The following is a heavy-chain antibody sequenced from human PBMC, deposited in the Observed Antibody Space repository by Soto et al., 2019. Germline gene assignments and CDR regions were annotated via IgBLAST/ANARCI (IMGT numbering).Heavy chain of an antibody. CDR3: ARGSSGWYKDYFDD. CDR1: GFTFSSYG. Sequence: QVQLVESGGGVVQPGRSLRLSCAASGFTFSSYGMHWVRQAPGKGLEWVAVIWYDGSNKYYADSVKGRFTISRDNSKNTLYLQMNSLRAEDTAVYYCARGSSGWYKDYFDDWGQGTLVTVSS. V-gene: IGHV3-33*01. D-gene: IGHD6-19*01. CDR2: IWYDGSNK. J-gene: IGHJ4*02.